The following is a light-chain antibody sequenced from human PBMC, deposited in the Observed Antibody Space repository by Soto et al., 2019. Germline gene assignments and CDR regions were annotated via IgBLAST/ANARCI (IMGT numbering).Light chain of an antibody. CDR2: AAS. J-gene: IGKJ2*01. V-gene: IGKV1-9*01. CDR1: QGISSS. Sequence: DIQLTQSPSFLSASVGDRVTITCRASQGISSSLAWYQQQPGKTPKLLIYAASTLQSGVPSRFSGSGSGTDFTLTISSLQPEDFATYYCHQLNSFPYTFGQGTKLEIK. CDR3: HQLNSFPYT.